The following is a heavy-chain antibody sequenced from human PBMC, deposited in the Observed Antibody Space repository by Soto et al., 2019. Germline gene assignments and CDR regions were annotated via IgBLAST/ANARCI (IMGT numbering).Heavy chain of an antibody. CDR2: INPNSGGT. CDR3: ARCIAVAGTGYYYGMDV. D-gene: IGHD6-19*01. CDR1: GYTFTGYY. Sequence: ASVKVSCKASGYTFTGYYMHWVRQAPGQGLEWMGWINPNSGGTNYAQKFQGWVTMTRDTSISTAYMELSRLRSDDTAVYYCARCIAVAGTGYYYGMDVWGQGTTVTSP. J-gene: IGHJ6*02. V-gene: IGHV1-2*04.